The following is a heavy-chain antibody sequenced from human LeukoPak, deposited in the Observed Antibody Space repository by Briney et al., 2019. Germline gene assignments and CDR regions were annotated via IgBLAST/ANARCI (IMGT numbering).Heavy chain of an antibody. J-gene: IGHJ6*03. V-gene: IGHV4-61*02. D-gene: IGHD2-2*01. CDR1: GGSISSGSYY. Sequence: SETLSLTCTVSGGSISSGSYYWSWIRQPAGKGLEWIGRIYTSGSTNYNPSLKSRVSISVDTSKNQFSLKLSSVTAADTAVYYCAGYCSSTSCNYMDVWGKGTTVTVSS. CDR3: AGYCSSTSCNYMDV. CDR2: IYTSGST.